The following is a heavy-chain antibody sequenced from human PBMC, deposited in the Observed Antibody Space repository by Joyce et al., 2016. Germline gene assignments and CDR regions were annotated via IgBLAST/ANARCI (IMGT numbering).Heavy chain of an antibody. CDR1: GYIFSNYG. J-gene: IGHJ4*02. CDR3: ARGADGDYISSFDH. CDR2: ITAYNGYT. Sequence: QGQLVQSGAEVKKPGSSVKVSCRTSGYIFSNYGVNWVRQAAGQGLEWMGWITAYNGYTKYAQKFQGRVTMTTDTSTSTVYMELRRLRSDDTAGYFCARGADGDYISSFDHWGQGTLLTVSS. D-gene: IGHD4-17*01. V-gene: IGHV1-18*01.